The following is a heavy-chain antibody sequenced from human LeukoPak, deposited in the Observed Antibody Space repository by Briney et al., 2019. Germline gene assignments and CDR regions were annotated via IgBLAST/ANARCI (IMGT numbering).Heavy chain of an antibody. Sequence: PGGSLRLSCAASGFTFSSYWMSWVRQAPGKGLEWVANIKQDGSEKYYVDSVKGRFTISRDNAKNSLYLQMNSLRAEDTAVYYCARDWSGYSQTPTNSYYYYMDVWGKGTTVTVSS. D-gene: IGHD3-3*01. V-gene: IGHV3-7*01. CDR3: ARDWSGYSQTPTNSYYYYMDV. CDR2: IKQDGSEK. J-gene: IGHJ6*03. CDR1: GFTFSSYW.